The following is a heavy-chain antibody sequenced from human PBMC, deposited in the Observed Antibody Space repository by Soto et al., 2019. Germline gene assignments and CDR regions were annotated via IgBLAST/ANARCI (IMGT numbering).Heavy chain of an antibody. CDR1: GVSIAIGGYY. CDR3: ARVKDYYISIDY. CDR2: IYYSGRT. D-gene: IGHD3-9*01. V-gene: IGHV4-31*03. J-gene: IGHJ4*02. Sequence: PSETLYLICSVSGVSIAIGGYYWSWIRRHPGKGLEWIGYIYYSGRTYYNPSLKSRLTISVDTSKNQFSLRLSSVTAADTAVYYCARVKDYYISIDYWGLGTLVTVSS.